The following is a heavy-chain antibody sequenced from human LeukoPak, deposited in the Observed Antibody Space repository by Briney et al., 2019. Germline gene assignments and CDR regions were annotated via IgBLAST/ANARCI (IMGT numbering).Heavy chain of an antibody. CDR2: ISGSGGTT. Sequence: GGSLRPSCAASGFTFTRYTISWVRQAPGKGLDWVSGISGSGGTTYYADSVKGRFTISKDNSKNTVYLQMNSLRVEDTAVYYCANLEITMVRGPWGQGTLVTVSS. CDR3: ANLEITMVRGP. CDR1: GFTFTRYT. D-gene: IGHD3-10*01. J-gene: IGHJ5*02. V-gene: IGHV3-23*01.